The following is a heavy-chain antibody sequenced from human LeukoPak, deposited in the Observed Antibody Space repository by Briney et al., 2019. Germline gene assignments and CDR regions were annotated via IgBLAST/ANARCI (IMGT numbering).Heavy chain of an antibody. Sequence: GGSLRLSCAASGFTFSDYYMSWIRQAPGKGLEWVSYISSSGSTIYYADSVKGRFTISRDNAKNSLYLQMNSLRAEDTAVYYCAIDPPEGYYSGGSCYVDYWGQGTLVTVSS. V-gene: IGHV3-11*04. J-gene: IGHJ4*02. D-gene: IGHD2-15*01. CDR2: ISSSGSTI. CDR3: AIDPPEGYYSGGSCYVDY. CDR1: GFTFSDYY.